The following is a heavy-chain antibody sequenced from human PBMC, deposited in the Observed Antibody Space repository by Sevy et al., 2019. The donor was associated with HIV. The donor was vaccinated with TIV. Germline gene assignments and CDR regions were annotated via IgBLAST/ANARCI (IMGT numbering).Heavy chain of an antibody. J-gene: IGHJ6*02. D-gene: IGHD6-6*01. CDR3: ARIGSSPRAYYYYFGMDV. V-gene: IGHV5-51*01. CDR2: IYPGDSGT. CDR1: EYNFTNYW. Sequence: GESLKISCKGSEYNFTNYWIGWVRQMPGKGLEWMGIIYPGDSGTRYSPSFQDQVTISADKSISTAYLQWSSLRASDTAMYYCARIGSSPRAYYYYFGMDVWGQGTTVTVSS.